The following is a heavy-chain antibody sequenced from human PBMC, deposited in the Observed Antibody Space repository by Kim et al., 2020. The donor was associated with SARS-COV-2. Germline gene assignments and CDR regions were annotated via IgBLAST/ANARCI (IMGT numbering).Heavy chain of an antibody. CDR1: GGSISSYY. V-gene: IGHV4-59*01. CDR3: ARVQGLTIFGVVPPGGSYAMDV. Sequence: SETLSLTCTVSGGSISSYYWSWIRQPPGKRLEWIGYIYYSGSTNYNPSLKSRVTISVDMSKNQLSLKLTSVTAADTAVYYCARVQGLTIFGVVPPGGSYAMDVWGQGTAVTVSS. CDR2: IYYSGST. J-gene: IGHJ6*02. D-gene: IGHD3-3*01.